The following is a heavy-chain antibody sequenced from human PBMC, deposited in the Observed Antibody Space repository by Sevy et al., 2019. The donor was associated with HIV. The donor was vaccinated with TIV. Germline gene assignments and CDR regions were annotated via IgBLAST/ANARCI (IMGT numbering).Heavy chain of an antibody. V-gene: IGHV1-18*01. J-gene: IGHJ3*01. Sequence: ASVKVSCKTSGYTFSNYGISWVRQAPGQGLEWMGWINGFNGNTHYAQKVQGRVTITTDTSTTTAYMELRSLRSDDTAVYYCARVVVVAADQTTHAFDVSGQGTMVTVSS. D-gene: IGHD2-15*01. CDR3: ARVVVVAADQTTHAFDV. CDR2: INGFNGNT. CDR1: GYTFSNYG.